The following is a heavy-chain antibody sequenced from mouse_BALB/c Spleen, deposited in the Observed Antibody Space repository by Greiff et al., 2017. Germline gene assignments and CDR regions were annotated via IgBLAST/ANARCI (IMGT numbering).Heavy chain of an antibody. D-gene: IGHD2-1*01. Sequence: VQLQQTGPGLVKPGASVKISCTASGFSFTDYIMLWVKQRHGKSLEWIGIINPYYGSTSNNLKFKGKATLTVDKTSSKAYMQLNSLTTEDSAVDYCAREDYGRDAMDYWGQGTSVTVSS. J-gene: IGHJ4*01. CDR2: INPYYGST. CDR3: AREDYGRDAMDY. V-gene: IGHV1-39*01. CDR1: GFSFTDYI.